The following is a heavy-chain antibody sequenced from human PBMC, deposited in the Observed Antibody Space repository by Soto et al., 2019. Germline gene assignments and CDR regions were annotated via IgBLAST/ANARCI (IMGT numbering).Heavy chain of an antibody. CDR2: ISSSSSYI. V-gene: IGHV3-21*01. CDR1: GFTFSSYS. Sequence: GGSLRLCCAASGFTFSSYSMNWVRQAPGKGLEWVSSISSSSSYIYYADSVKGRFTISRDNAKNSLYLQMNSLRAEDTAVYYCAREDIAAAGTNNWFDPWGQGTLVTVSS. CDR3: AREDIAAAGTNNWFDP. D-gene: IGHD6-13*01. J-gene: IGHJ5*02.